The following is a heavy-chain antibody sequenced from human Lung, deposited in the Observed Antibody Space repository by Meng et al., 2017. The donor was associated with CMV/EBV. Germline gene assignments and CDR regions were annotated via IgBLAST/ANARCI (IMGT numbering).Heavy chain of an antibody. D-gene: IGHD1-26*01. CDR3: ARDLYSGSYFGTGYYYGMNV. CDR1: GFTFSDYS. J-gene: IGHJ6*02. Sequence: GESLKISCAASGFTFSDYSMNWVRQAPGKGLEWVSSISSSSTYIHYADSVKGRFTISRDNAKSSVYLQMNSLRAEDTAVYYCARDLYSGSYFGTGYYYGMNVWGQGTTVTVSS. V-gene: IGHV3-21*01. CDR2: ISSSSTYI.